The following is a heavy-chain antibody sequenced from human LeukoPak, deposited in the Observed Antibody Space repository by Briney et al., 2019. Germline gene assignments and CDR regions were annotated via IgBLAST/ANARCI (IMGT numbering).Heavy chain of an antibody. CDR2: IKQDGSEK. V-gene: IGHV3-7*01. CDR3: ASYPLAYYDFWSGYPYFDY. J-gene: IGHJ4*02. D-gene: IGHD3-3*01. Sequence: PGGSLRLSCAASGFTFSSYWMSWVRQAPGKGLEWVANIKQDGSEKYYVDSVKGRFTISRDNAKNSLYLQMNSLRAEDTAVYYCASYPLAYYDFWSGYPYFDYWGQGTLVTVSP. CDR1: GFTFSSYW.